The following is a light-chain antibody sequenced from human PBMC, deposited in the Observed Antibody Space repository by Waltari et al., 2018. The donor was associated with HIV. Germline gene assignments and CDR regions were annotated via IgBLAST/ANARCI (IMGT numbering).Light chain of an antibody. CDR2: DDS. Sequence: SYVLTQAPSVSVAPGQTASITCGGTNIGSKSVHWYQQKPGQAPVLVVYDDSDRPSGIPERFSGSNSGNTATLTISRVEAGDEADYYCQVWNNSGDHSGGVFGGGTKLTVL. V-gene: IGLV3-21*02. CDR3: QVWNNSGDHSGGV. CDR1: NIGSKS. J-gene: IGLJ2*01.